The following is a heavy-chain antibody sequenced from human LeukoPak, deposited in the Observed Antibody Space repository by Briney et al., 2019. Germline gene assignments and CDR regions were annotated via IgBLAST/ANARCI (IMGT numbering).Heavy chain of an antibody. Sequence: GASVKVSCKASGGTFSSYAISWVRQAPGQGLEWMGGIIPIFGRANYAQEFQGRVTITADESTSTAYMELSSLRSEDTAVYYCASSRDGYNSKWFDPWGQGTLVTVSS. V-gene: IGHV1-69*13. CDR2: IIPIFGRA. CDR3: ASSRDGYNSKWFDP. CDR1: GGTFSSYA. J-gene: IGHJ5*02. D-gene: IGHD5-24*01.